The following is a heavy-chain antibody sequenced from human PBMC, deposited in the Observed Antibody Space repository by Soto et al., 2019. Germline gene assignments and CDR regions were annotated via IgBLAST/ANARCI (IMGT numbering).Heavy chain of an antibody. CDR1: GYTFTSYG. D-gene: IGHD3-9*01. J-gene: IGHJ4*02. CDR2: ISAYNGNT. CDR3: ARDNSLYYDILTGYYGGPFDY. Sequence: ASVKVSCKASGYTFTSYGISWVRQAPGQGLEWMGWISAYNGNTNYAQKLQGRVTMTTDTSTSTAYMELRSLRSDDTAVYYCARDNSLYYDILTGYYGGPFDYWGQGTLVTVSS. V-gene: IGHV1-18*01.